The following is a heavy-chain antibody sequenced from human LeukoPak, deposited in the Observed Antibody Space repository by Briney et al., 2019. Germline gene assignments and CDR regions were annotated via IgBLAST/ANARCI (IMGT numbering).Heavy chain of an antibody. Sequence: SETLSLTCAVYGGSFSGYYWSWIRQPPGKGLEWIGEINHSGSTNYNPSLKSRVTMSVDSSKTHFSLKLYCVTAADTAVYYCAKSYYYASGLDYWGQGTLVTVSS. V-gene: IGHV4-34*01. D-gene: IGHD3-10*01. CDR1: GGSFSGYY. CDR3: AKSYYYASGLDY. J-gene: IGHJ4*02. CDR2: INHSGST.